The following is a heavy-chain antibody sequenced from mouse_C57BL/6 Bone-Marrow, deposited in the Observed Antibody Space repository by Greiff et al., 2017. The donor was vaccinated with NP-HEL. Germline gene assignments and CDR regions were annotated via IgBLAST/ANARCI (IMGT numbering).Heavy chain of an antibody. D-gene: IGHD2-4*01. CDR2: IDPSDSYT. CDR3: ARLSNYYDYDEGSRCAMDY. Sequence: QVQLQQPGAELVMPGASVKLSCKASGYTFTSYWMHWVKQRPGQGLEWIGEIDPSDSYTNYNQKFKGKSTLTVDKSSSTAYMQLSSLTSEDSAVYYCARLSNYYDYDEGSRCAMDYWGQGTSVTVSS. V-gene: IGHV1-69*01. J-gene: IGHJ4*01. CDR1: GYTFTSYW.